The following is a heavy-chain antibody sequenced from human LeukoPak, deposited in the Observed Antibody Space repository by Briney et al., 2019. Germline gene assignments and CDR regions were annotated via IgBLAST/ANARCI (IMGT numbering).Heavy chain of an antibody. CDR1: GFTFSSYA. D-gene: IGHD2-2*01. CDR2: ISGSGGST. CDR3: AKDSPGIPAAIQPFDY. J-gene: IGHJ4*02. V-gene: IGHV3-23*01. Sequence: PGGSLRLSCAASGFTFSSYAMSWVRQAQGKGLEWVSAISGSGGSTYYADSVKGRFTISRDNSKNTLYLQMNSLRAEDTAVYYCAKDSPGIPAAIQPFDYWGQGTLVTVSS.